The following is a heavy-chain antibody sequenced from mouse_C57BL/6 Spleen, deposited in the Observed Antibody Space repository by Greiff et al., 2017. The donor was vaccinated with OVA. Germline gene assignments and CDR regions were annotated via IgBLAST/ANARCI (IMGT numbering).Heavy chain of an antibody. CDR1: GYSFTDYN. Sequence: LVESGPELVKPGASVKISCKASGYSFTDYNMNWVKQSNGKSLEWIGVITPNYGTTSYNQKFKGKATLTVDQSSSTAYMQLNSLTSEDSAVYYCARSYDHDLSYWYFDVWGTGTTVTVSS. CDR2: ITPNYGTT. J-gene: IGHJ1*03. V-gene: IGHV1-39*01. D-gene: IGHD2-4*01. CDR3: ARSYDHDLSYWYFDV.